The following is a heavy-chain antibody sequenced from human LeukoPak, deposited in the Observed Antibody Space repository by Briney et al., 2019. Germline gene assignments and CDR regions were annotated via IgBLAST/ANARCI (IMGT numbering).Heavy chain of an antibody. V-gene: IGHV1-2*06. CDR2: INPNSGGT. D-gene: IGHD2-21*02. Sequence: ASVKVSYKASGYTFTGYYMHWVRQAPGQGLEWMGRINPNSGGTNYAQKFQGRVTMTRDTSISTAYMELSRLRSDDTAVYYCARVLAYCGGDCYSDGDNWFDPWGQGTLVTVSS. J-gene: IGHJ5*02. CDR3: ARVLAYCGGDCYSDGDNWFDP. CDR1: GYTFTGYY.